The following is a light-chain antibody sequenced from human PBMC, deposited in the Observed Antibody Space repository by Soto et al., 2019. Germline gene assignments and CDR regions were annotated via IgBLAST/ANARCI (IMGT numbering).Light chain of an antibody. V-gene: IGKV3-20*01. CDR1: QSVSSSY. CDR3: QQYRMSPNT. Sequence: EIVLTQSPGTLCLSPGERATLSCRASQSVSSSYLAWYQQKPGQAPRLLIYDASNRATGIPARFSGSGSGTDFSLTIRGLKPEDFAVYYCQQYRMSPNTFGQGTRLEIK. CDR2: DAS. J-gene: IGKJ5*01.